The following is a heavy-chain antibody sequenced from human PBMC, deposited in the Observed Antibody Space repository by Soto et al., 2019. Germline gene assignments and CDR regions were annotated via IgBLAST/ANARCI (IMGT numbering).Heavy chain of an antibody. D-gene: IGHD3-16*01. CDR2: INPSSGST. V-gene: IGHV1-46*01. Sequence: GASVKVSCKASGYPFTSYYVHWVRQAPGQGLEWMGFINPSSGSTSYAQKFQGRVTMTRDTSTSTVYMEVSSLRSEDTAVYYCVREMYTTRGSPFDYWGQRTLVTVSS. CDR3: VREMYTTRGSPFDY. J-gene: IGHJ4*02. CDR1: GYPFTSYY.